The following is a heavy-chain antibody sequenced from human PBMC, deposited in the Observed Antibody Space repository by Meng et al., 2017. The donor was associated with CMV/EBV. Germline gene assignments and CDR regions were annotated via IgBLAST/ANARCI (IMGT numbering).Heavy chain of an antibody. CDR2: IYYSGST. J-gene: IGHJ5*02. V-gene: IGHV4-39*01. CDR1: AGSISSSSYY. CDR3: ARSNERITIFGVVIKSRRNWFDP. Sequence: SETLSLTCTVSAGSISSSSYYWGWIRQPPGKGLEWIGSIYYSGSTYYNPSLKSRVTISVDTSKNQFSLKLSSVTAADTAVYYCARSNERITIFGVVIKSRRNWFDPWGQGTLVTVSS. D-gene: IGHD3-3*01.